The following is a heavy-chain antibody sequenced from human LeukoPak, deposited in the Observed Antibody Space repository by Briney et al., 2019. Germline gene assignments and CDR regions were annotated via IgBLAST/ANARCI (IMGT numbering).Heavy chain of an antibody. V-gene: IGHV3-7*03. D-gene: IGHD3-9*01. CDR2: IKQDGSEK. CDR1: GFTFSSYW. J-gene: IGHJ3*02. Sequence: GGSLRLSCAASGFTFSSYWMSWVRQAPGKGLEWVANIKQDGSEKYYVDSVKGRFTISRDNSKNTLYLQMNSLRAEDTAVYYCARDGRYDILTGYYLDAFDIWGQGTMVTVSS. CDR3: ARDGRYDILTGYYLDAFDI.